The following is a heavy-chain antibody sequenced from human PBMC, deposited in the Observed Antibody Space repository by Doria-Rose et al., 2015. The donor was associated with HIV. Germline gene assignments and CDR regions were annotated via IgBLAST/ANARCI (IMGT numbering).Heavy chain of an antibody. J-gene: IGHJ4*02. Sequence: QVQLQESGPGLVWPSQTLSLTCTVSGDSISSGDSFWSWIRQPPGKGPEWIGYISSSGTTDYYPSLRARLTISLDASKNQFSLNLNSVTAADTAVYYCARARNYGFPHFFDFWGQGTLVTVSS. CDR3: ARARNYGFPHFFDF. CDR1: GDSISSGDSF. V-gene: IGHV4-30-4*01. D-gene: IGHD3-10*01. CDR2: ISSSGTT.